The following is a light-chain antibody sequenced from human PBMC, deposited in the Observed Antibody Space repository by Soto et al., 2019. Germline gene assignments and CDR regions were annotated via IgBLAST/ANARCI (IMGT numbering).Light chain of an antibody. Sequence: AIQLTQSPSSLSASVGDRVTITCRASQGISSALAWYQQKPGKAPKLLIYDASSLESGVPARFSGSGSGTDFTLTISSLQPEDFATYYCQQFNSYSFTFGPGTKVDIK. CDR2: DAS. CDR1: QGISSA. V-gene: IGKV1-13*02. J-gene: IGKJ3*01. CDR3: QQFNSYSFT.